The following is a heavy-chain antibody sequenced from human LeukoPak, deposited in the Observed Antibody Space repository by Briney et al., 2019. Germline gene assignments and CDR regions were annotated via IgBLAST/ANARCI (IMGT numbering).Heavy chain of an antibody. J-gene: IGHJ4*02. D-gene: IGHD3-22*01. CDR1: GYTLTSYY. Sequence: GASVKVSCKTSGYTLTSYYMHWVRQAPGQGLEWMGILNPSGGRTSYTQKFQGRVTMTRDTSTSAVYMELSSLRSEDTAVYYCARASSGYYSHFDYWGQGTLVSVSS. V-gene: IGHV1-46*01. CDR3: ARASSGYYSHFDY. CDR2: LNPSGGRT.